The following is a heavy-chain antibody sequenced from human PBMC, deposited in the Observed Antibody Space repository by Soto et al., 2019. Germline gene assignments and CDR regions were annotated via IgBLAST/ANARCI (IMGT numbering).Heavy chain of an antibody. CDR3: ARDGSSGIPSDY. D-gene: IGHD3-10*01. CDR1: GFTFSSYG. J-gene: IGHJ4*02. V-gene: IGHV3-33*01. Sequence: PGGSLRLSCAASGFTFSSYGMHWVRQAPGKGLEWVAVIWYDGSNKYYADSVKGRFTISRDNSKNTLYLQMNSLRAEDTAVYYCARDGSSGIPSDYWGQGTLVTVSS. CDR2: IWYDGSNK.